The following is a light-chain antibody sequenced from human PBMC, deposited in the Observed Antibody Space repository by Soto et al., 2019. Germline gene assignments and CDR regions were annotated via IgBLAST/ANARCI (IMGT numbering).Light chain of an antibody. CDR1: QSLLHSNGYNY. CDR2: LGS. V-gene: IGKV2-28*01. J-gene: IGKJ4*01. CDR3: LQDNYNPLT. Sequence: DIVMTQSPLSLPVTPGEPASISCRSSQSLLHSNGYNYLDWYLQKPGQSPQLLIYLGSNRASGVPDRFSGSGSGTDFTLTISGLQPEDSATYYCLQDNYNPLTFGGGTKVAIK.